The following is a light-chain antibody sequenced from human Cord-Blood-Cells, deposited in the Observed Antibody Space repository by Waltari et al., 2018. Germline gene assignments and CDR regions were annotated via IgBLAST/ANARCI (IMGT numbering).Light chain of an antibody. Sequence: DIQMNQSPSTPSASVGERVPITCRASQSISSWLDWYQQKPGKAPKLLIYDASSLESGVPSRFSGSGSGTEFTLTISSLQPDDFATYYCQQYNSYWTFGQGTKVEIK. V-gene: IGKV1-5*01. CDR2: DAS. J-gene: IGKJ1*01. CDR1: QSISSW. CDR3: QQYNSYWT.